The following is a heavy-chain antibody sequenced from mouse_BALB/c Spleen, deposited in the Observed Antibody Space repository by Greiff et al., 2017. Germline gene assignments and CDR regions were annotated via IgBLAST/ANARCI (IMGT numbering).Heavy chain of an antibody. CDR3: ANRYYGSSYWYFDV. V-gene: IGHV3-8*02. CDR2: ISYSGST. D-gene: IGHD1-1*01. CDR1: GDSITSGY. Sequence: EVQVVESGPSLVKPSQTLSLTCSVTGDSITSGYWNWIRKFPGNKLEYMGYISYSGSTYYNPSLKSRISITRDTSKNQYYLQLNSVTTEDTATYYCANRYYGSSYWYFDVWGAGTTVTVSS. J-gene: IGHJ1*01.